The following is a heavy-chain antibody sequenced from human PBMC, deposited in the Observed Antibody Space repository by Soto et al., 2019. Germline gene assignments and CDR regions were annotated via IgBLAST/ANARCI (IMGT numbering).Heavy chain of an antibody. J-gene: IGHJ4*02. D-gene: IGHD6-6*01. CDR1: GGSIGSSSYY. CDR3: ARHGTFCSSLGGPFSY. V-gene: IGHV4-39*01. CDR2: IYYSGST. Sequence: SETLSLTCTVSGGSIGSSSYYWGWIRQPPGKGLEWIGSIYYSGSTYYNPSLKSRVTISVDTSKNQFSLKLSSVTAADTAVNYCARHGTFCSSLGGPFSYWGQGTLVTVSS.